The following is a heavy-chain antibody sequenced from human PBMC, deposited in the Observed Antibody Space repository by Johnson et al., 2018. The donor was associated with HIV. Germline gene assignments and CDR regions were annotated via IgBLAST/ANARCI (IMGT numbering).Heavy chain of an antibody. CDR2: IYSGGST. Sequence: EVQLVESGGGLVQPGGSLRLSCAASGFTVSTNYMSWVRQAPGKGLEWVSVIYSGGSTYYADSVKGRFIISRDNSKTTLYLHMNSLRAEDTAVYYCARDRTGMVYAIDAFDIWGQGTMVTVSS. J-gene: IGHJ3*02. CDR1: GFTVSTNY. CDR3: ARDRTGMVYAIDAFDI. D-gene: IGHD2-8*01. V-gene: IGHV3-66*01.